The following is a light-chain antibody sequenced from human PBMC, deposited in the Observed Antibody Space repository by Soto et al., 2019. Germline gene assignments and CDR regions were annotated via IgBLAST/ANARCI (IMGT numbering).Light chain of an antibody. CDR3: QQSYSSPQMYT. CDR1: QSISNS. CDR2: AAS. V-gene: IGKV1-39*01. J-gene: IGKJ2*01. Sequence: DIQMTQSPSSLSASVGDRVTITCRASQSISNSLNWYQQKPGKAPDLLIYAASNLQSGVPSRFTGSGSGTDFTLTISSLQPEDFTTYYCQQSYSSPQMYTFGQGTKLVIK.